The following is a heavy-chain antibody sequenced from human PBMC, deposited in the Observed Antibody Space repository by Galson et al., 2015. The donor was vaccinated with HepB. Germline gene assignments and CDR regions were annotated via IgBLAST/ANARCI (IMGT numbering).Heavy chain of an antibody. J-gene: IGHJ4*02. V-gene: IGHV1-69*13. CDR2: IIPIFGTA. D-gene: IGHD1-26*01. CDR3: ARDLIGRWELLQFDY. Sequence: SVKVSCKASGGTFSSYAISWVRQAPGQGLEWMGGIIPIFGTANYAQKFQGRVTITADESTSTAYMELSSLRSEDTAVYYCARDLIGRWELLQFDYWGQGTLVTASS. CDR1: GGTFSSYA.